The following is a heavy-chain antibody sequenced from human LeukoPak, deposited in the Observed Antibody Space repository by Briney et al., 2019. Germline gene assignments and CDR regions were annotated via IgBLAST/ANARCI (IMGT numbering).Heavy chain of an antibody. V-gene: IGHV3-30*03. CDR3: AREYYSDSSGSDY. D-gene: IGHD3-22*01. Sequence: GGSLRLSCAASGFTFSSYGMHWVRQAPGKGLEWVAVISYDGSNKYYADSVKGRFTISRDNSKNTLYLQMNSLRAEDTAVYYCAREYYSDSSGSDYWGQGTLVTVSS. CDR2: ISYDGSNK. CDR1: GFTFSSYG. J-gene: IGHJ4*02.